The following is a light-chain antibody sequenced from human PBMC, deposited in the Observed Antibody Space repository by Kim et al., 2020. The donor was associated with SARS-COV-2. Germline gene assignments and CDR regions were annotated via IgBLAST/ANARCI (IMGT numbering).Light chain of an antibody. J-gene: IGKJ5*01. Sequence: SAGDGATLSCRASQGISSHLSWYQQRPGQAPKLLVYATSYRAAGIPARFSGSGSGTDFTLTISSVEPEDFAVYYCQQCNTWPITFGQGTRLEIK. CDR1: QGISSH. CDR2: ATS. V-gene: IGKV3-11*01. CDR3: QQCNTWPIT.